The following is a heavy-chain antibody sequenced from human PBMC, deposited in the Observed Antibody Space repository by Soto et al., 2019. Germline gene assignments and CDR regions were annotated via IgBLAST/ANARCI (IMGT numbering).Heavy chain of an antibody. CDR3: ASLGVGDWANYYYYYGMDV. CDR2: VTANGGST. Sequence: QPGGSLRLSCAATRFTFSVYAMTWVRQAPGKGLEWVSAVTANGGSTYSADSVKGRFTISRDNSKNTLFLQMNSLRAEDTAVYYCASLGVGDWANYYYYYGMDVWGQGTTVTVSS. V-gene: IGHV3-23*01. J-gene: IGHJ6*02. CDR1: RFTFSVYA. D-gene: IGHD2-21*02.